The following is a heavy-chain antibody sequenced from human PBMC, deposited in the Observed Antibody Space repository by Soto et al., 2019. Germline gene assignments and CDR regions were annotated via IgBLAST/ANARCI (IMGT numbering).Heavy chain of an antibody. J-gene: IGHJ4*02. V-gene: IGHV3-30-3*01. CDR3: AIDFWDDFWSGSTDF. Sequence: GGSLRLSCAASGFTFSSYAMHWVRQAPGKGLEWVAVISYDGSNKYYADSVKGRFTISRDNSKNTLYLQMNSLRAEDTAVYYCAIDFWDDFWSGSTDFSGQGTLVTVSS. CDR1: GFTFSSYA. CDR2: ISYDGSNK. D-gene: IGHD3-3*01.